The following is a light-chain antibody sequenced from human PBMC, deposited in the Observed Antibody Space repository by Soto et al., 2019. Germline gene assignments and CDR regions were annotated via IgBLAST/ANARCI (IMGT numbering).Light chain of an antibody. CDR1: SSNIGSNY. J-gene: IGLJ2*01. V-gene: IGLV1-47*01. CDR2: RNN. Sequence: QPVLTQPPSASGTPGQRVTISCSGSSSNIGSNYVYWYQQLPGTAPKLLIYRNNQRPSGVPDRFSGSKSGTSAFLAISGLRSEDEADYYCASWDDSLSGRLFGGGTKLTVL. CDR3: ASWDDSLSGRL.